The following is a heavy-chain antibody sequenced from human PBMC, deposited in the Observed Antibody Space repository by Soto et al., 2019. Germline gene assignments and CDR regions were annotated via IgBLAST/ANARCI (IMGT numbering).Heavy chain of an antibody. CDR2: IIPILGIA. Sequence: ASVKVSCKASGGTFSSYTISWVRQAPGQGLEWMGRIIPILGIANYAQKFQGRVTITADKSTSTAYMELSSLRSEDTAVYYCASEYSGYDFFEPFFDYWGQGTLVTVSS. V-gene: IGHV1-69*02. D-gene: IGHD5-12*01. CDR1: GGTFSSYT. J-gene: IGHJ4*02. CDR3: ASEYSGYDFFEPFFDY.